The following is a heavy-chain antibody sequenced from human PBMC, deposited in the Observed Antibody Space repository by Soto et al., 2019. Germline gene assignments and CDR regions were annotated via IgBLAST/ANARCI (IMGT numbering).Heavy chain of an antibody. D-gene: IGHD4-17*01. Sequence: QVQLVQSGAEVKKPGSSVKVACKASGGTFSSYAISWVRQAPGQGLEWMGGIIPIFGTANYAQQFQGRVTITADESTSTAYMELRSLRSEDPAVYYGAREEGDYVPARWFDPWGQGTLVTVSS. CDR3: AREEGDYVPARWFDP. CDR1: GGTFSSYA. CDR2: IIPIFGTA. V-gene: IGHV1-69*12. J-gene: IGHJ5*02.